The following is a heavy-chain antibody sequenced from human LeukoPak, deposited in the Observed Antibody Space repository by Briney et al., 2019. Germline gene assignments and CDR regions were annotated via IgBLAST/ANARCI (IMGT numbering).Heavy chain of an antibody. J-gene: IGHJ3*02. V-gene: IGHV3-30*18. D-gene: IGHD5-18*01. CDR3: AKTAGGYSYGYDTGDAFDI. Sequence: GGSLRLSCAASGFTFSSYAMHWVRQAPGKGLEWVAVISYDGSNKYYADSVKGRFTISRDNSKNTLYLQMNSLRAEDTAVYYCAKTAGGYSYGYDTGDAFDIWGQGAMVTVSS. CDR2: ISYDGSNK. CDR1: GFTFSSYA.